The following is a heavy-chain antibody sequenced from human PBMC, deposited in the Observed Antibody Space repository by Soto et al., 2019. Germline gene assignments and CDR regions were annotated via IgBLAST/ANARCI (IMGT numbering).Heavy chain of an antibody. CDR3: ARATTVTPFDY. CDR2: INPNSGGT. Sequence: ASVKVSCKASGYTFTGYYMHWVRQAPGQGLEWMGWINPNSGGTNYAQKFQGWVTMTRDTSLSTAYMELSRLRSDDTAVYYCARATTVTPFDYWGQGTLVTVSS. J-gene: IGHJ4*02. CDR1: GYTFTGYY. V-gene: IGHV1-2*04. D-gene: IGHD4-17*01.